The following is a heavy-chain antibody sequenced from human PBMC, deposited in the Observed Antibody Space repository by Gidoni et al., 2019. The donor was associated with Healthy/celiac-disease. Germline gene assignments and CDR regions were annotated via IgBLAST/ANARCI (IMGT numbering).Heavy chain of an antibody. CDR3: AREGDYDSSGAPFDY. CDR2: IWYDGSNK. J-gene: IGHJ4*02. CDR1: GFPFRSYG. V-gene: IGHV3-33*01. Sequence: HVPLVESGGGVVQPGRSLSLSCAASGFPFRSYGMHWVRQAPGKGLEWVAVIWYDGSNKYYADSVKGRFTISRDNSKNTLYLQMNSLRAEDTAVYYCAREGDYDSSGAPFDYWGQGTLVTVSS. D-gene: IGHD3-22*01.